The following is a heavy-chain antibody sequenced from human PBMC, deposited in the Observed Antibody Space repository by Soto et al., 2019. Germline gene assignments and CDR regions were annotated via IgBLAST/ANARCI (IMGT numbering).Heavy chain of an antibody. J-gene: IGHJ6*02. CDR3: TITGTTNPRYYYYYGMDV. D-gene: IGHD1-7*01. Sequence: GGSLRLSCAASGFTFSNAWMNWVRQAPGKGLEWVGRIKSKTDGGTTDYAAPVKGRFTISRDDSKNTLYLQMNSLKTEDTAVYYCTITGTTNPRYYYYYGMDVWGQGTTVTVSS. CDR1: GFTFSNAW. V-gene: IGHV3-15*07. CDR2: IKSKTDGGTT.